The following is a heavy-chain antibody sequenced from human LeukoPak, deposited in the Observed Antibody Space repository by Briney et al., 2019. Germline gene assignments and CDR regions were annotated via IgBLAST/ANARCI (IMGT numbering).Heavy chain of an antibody. CDR1: SGSFSGYY. J-gene: IGHJ6*02. Sequence: PSETLSLTCAVYSGSFSGYYWSWIRQPPGKGLEWIGEINHSGSTNYNPSLKSRVTISVDTSKNQFSLKLSSVTAADTAVYYCASSLPNKYYYYGMDVWGQGTTVTVSS. CDR2: INHSGST. V-gene: IGHV4-34*01. CDR3: ASSLPNKYYYYGMDV.